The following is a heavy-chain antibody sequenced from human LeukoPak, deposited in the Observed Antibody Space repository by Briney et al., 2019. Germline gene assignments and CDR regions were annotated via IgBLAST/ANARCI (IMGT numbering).Heavy chain of an antibody. V-gene: IGHV3-23*01. CDR2: ISNTGSDT. CDR3: AKVPYSDYGSGRPPFMDV. CDR1: GFTFSNYA. J-gene: IGHJ6*02. Sequence: GRSLRLSCAASGFTFSNYAMSWVRQAQGKGLEWDSTISNTGSDTYYADSVLSRFTISRDNSENTLYLQMNNPRAEDTAIHYCAKVPYSDYGSGRPPFMDVWGQGTTVAVSS. D-gene: IGHD3-10*01.